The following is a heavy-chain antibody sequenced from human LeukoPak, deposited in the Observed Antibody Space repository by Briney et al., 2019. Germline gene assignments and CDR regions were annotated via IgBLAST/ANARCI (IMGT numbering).Heavy chain of an antibody. J-gene: IGHJ4*02. CDR1: GFTVSNNY. V-gene: IGHV3-7*03. Sequence: GGSLRLSCAASGFTVSNNYMSWVRQAPGKGLEWVGNIKQDGSDKYYIDSVKGRFTISSDNAKNSLYLQMNSLRAEDTAVYYCARKTVVGSYFDYWGQGTPVTVSS. D-gene: IGHD4-23*01. CDR2: IKQDGSDK. CDR3: ARKTVVGSYFDY.